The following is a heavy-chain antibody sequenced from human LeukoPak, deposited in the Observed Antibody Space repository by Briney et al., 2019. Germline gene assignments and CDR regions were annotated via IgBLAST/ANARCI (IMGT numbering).Heavy chain of an antibody. J-gene: IGHJ3*02. CDR3: ARGNRENAFDI. CDR2: MNPNSGNT. V-gene: IGHV1-8*01. CDR1: GYTFTSYD. Sequence: ASVKISCKAYGYTFTSYDINWVRQATGQGLEWMGWMNPNSGNTGYAQKFQGRVTMTRNTSISTAYMELSSLRSEDTAVYYCARGNRENAFDIWGQGTMVTVSS.